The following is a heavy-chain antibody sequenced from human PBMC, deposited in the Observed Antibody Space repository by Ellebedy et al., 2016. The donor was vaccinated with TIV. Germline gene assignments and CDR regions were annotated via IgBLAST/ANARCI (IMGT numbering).Heavy chain of an antibody. CDR3: ARGGASFSDC. CDR2: INPNSGGT. J-gene: IGHJ4*02. Sequence: ASVKVSCKASGGTFSSYAISWVRQAPGQGLEWMGWINPNSGGTKSVQKFQGRVTMTRDTSISTAYMELSRLRSDDTAVYYCARGGASFSDCWGQGTLVTVSS. V-gene: IGHV1-2*02. D-gene: IGHD1-26*01. CDR1: GGTFSSYA.